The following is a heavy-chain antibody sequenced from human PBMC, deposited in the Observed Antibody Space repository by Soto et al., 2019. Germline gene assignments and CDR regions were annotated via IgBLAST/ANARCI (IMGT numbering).Heavy chain of an antibody. CDR1: GFTFSDYY. J-gene: IGHJ4*02. CDR3: ARDHPYCSSTSCYSL. Sequence: GGSLRLSCAASGFTFSDYYMSWIRQATGKGLEWVSYISSSGSTIYYADSVKGRFTISRDNAKNSLYLQMNSLRAEDTAVYYCARDHPYCSSTSCYSLWGQGTLVTVSS. D-gene: IGHD2-2*01. V-gene: IGHV3-11*01. CDR2: ISSSGSTI.